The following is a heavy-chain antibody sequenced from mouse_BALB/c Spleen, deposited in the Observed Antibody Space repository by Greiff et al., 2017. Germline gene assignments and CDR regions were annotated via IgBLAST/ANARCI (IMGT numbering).Heavy chain of an antibody. CDR1: GYTITSCY. Sequence: EVKLMESGPSLVKPSQTLSLTCSVTGYTITSCYWNWIRQFPGHKLEYMGYISYSSSTYYNPSLKSRISITRDTSKNQYYLQLNSMTTEDTATYYCARSGGLLPHYFDYWGQGTTLTVSS. J-gene: IGHJ2*01. V-gene: IGHV3-8*02. D-gene: IGHD1-1*01. CDR2: ISYSSST. CDR3: ARSGGLLPHYFDY.